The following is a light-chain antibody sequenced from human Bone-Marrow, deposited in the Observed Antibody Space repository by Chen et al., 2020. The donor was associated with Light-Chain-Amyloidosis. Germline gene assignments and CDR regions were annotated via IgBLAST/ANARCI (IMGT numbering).Light chain of an antibody. CDR3: QSYQGSSQGV. Sequence: NFMLTQPHSVSESPGKTVIISCTRSSGSIATNYVQWYQQRPSSSPTTVIYEDDQRPSGVPDRFSGTIDRSSNSASLTISGLKTEDEADYYCQSYQGSSQGVFGGGTKLTVL. J-gene: IGLJ3*02. V-gene: IGLV6-57*01. CDR2: EDD. CDR1: SGSIATNY.